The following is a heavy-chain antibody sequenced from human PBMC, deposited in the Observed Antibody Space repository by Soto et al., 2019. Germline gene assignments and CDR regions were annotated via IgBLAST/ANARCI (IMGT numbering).Heavy chain of an antibody. J-gene: IGHJ4*02. Sequence: GGSLRLSCAAPGLTFSSYGMHWVRQAPGKGLEWVAVISYDGSNKYYADSVKGRFTISRDNSKNTLYLQMNSLRAEDTAVYYCAKSPGWIVGATHDYWGQGTLVTVSS. CDR3: AKSPGWIVGATHDY. D-gene: IGHD1-26*01. V-gene: IGHV3-30*18. CDR1: GLTFSSYG. CDR2: ISYDGSNK.